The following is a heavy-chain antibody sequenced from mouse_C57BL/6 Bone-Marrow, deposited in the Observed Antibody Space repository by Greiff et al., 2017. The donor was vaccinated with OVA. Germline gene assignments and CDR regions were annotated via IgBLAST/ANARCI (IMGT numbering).Heavy chain of an antibody. CDR1: GYTFTSYG. CDR3: ARRHYGFAY. J-gene: IGHJ3*01. Sequence: VKLQESGAELARPGASVKLSCKASGYTFTSYGISWVKQRTGQGLEWIGEIYPRSGNTYYNEKFKGKATLTADKSSSTAYMELRSLTSEDSAVYFCARRHYGFAYWGQGTLVTVSA. D-gene: IGHD1-2*01. CDR2: IYPRSGNT. V-gene: IGHV1-81*01.